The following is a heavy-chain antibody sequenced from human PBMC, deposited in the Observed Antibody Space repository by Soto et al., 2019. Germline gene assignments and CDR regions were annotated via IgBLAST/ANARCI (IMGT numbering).Heavy chain of an antibody. D-gene: IGHD3-3*01. J-gene: IGHJ6*02. CDR3: ARASYYDFWSGSYGMDV. CDR1: GYTFTSYD. CDR2: MNPNSGNT. V-gene: IGHV1-8*01. Sequence: ASVKVSCKASGYTFTSYDINWVRQATGQGLEWMGWMNPNSGNTGYAQKFQGRVTMTRNTSISTAYMELSSLRSEDTAVYYCARASYYDFWSGSYGMDVWGQETTVTAS.